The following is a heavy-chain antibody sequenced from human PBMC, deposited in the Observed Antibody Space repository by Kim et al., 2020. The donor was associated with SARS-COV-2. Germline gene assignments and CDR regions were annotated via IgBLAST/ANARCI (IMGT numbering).Heavy chain of an antibody. CDR3: ARDGTSSSSGFDY. CDR2: IWYDGSNK. D-gene: IGHD6-6*01. CDR1: GFTFSSYG. V-gene: IGHV3-33*01. J-gene: IGHJ4*02. Sequence: GGSLRLSRAASGFTFSSYGMHWVRQAPGKGLEWVAVIWYDGSNKYYADSVKGRFTISRDNSKNTLYLQMNSLRAEDTAVYYCARDGTSSSSGFDYWGQGTLVTVSS.